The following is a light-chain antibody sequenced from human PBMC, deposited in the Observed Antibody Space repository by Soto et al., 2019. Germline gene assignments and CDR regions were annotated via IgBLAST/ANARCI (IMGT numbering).Light chain of an antibody. CDR2: DVR. Sequence: QSALTQPASVSGSPGQSIIICCTGTSNDVGGHDYVSWYQQHPGKAPKLLIYDVRSRASGVSDRFSGSKSGHTASLTISGSRPEDEADYYCASYTSSSTLVFGTGTKVTVL. J-gene: IGLJ1*01. CDR1: SNDVGGHDY. V-gene: IGLV2-14*03. CDR3: ASYTSSSTLV.